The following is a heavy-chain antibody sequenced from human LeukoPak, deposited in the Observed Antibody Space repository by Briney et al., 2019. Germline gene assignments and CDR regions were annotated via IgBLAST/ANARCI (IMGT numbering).Heavy chain of an antibody. V-gene: IGHV3-30-3*01. D-gene: IGHD1/OR15-1a*01. CDR2: ISYDGSNK. CDR1: GFTFSSYA. CDR3: TRAPQNSGRTEQNNPFDY. J-gene: IGHJ4*02. Sequence: GGSLRLSCAASGFTFSSYAMHCVRQAPGKGLEWVAVISYDGSNKYYADSVKGRFTISRDNSKDTLYLQMNSLRAEDTAVYYCTRAPQNSGRTEQNNPFDYGAQETLVPVP.